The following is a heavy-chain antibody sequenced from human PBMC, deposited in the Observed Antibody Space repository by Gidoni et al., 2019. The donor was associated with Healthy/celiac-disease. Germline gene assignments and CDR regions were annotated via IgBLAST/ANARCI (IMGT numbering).Heavy chain of an antibody. CDR1: GLTFSSYG. V-gene: IGHV3-33*01. J-gene: IGHJ4*02. D-gene: IGHD6-19*01. CDR3: ARESAINSSGWYEKVG. Sequence: QVQLVESGGGVVQPGRSLRLSCAASGLTFSSYGMHWVRQAPGKGMEWVAVIWYDGSNKYYADSVKGRFTISRDNSKNTLYLQMNSLRAEDTAVYYCARESAINSSGWYEKVGWGQGTLVTVSS. CDR2: IWYDGSNK.